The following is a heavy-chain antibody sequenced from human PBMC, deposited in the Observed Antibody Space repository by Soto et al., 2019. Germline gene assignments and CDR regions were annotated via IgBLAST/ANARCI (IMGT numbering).Heavy chain of an antibody. D-gene: IGHD6-6*01. Sequence: HPGGSLRLSCAASGFTFSSYAMSWVRQAPGKGLEWVSAISGSGGSTYYADSVKGRFTISRDNSKNTLYLQMNSLRAEDTAVYYCAKGLGYSGSPRWFDPWGQGTLVTVSS. J-gene: IGHJ5*02. V-gene: IGHV3-23*01. CDR2: ISGSGGST. CDR3: AKGLGYSGSPRWFDP. CDR1: GFTFSSYA.